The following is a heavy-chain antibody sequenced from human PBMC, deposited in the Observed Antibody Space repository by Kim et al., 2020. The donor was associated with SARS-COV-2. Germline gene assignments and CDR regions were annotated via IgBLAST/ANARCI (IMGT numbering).Heavy chain of an antibody. V-gene: IGHV4-34*01. CDR2: INHSGSN. Sequence: SETLSLTCAVYGGSFSGYYWRWIRQPPGKGLEWIGEINHSGSNNYNPSLKSRVTISVDTSKNQFSLKLSSVTAADTAVYYCARGPGGDYYYYYGMDVWGQGTTVTVSS. J-gene: IGHJ6*02. CDR3: ARGPGGDYYYYYGMDV. D-gene: IGHD3-10*01. CDR1: GGSFSGYY.